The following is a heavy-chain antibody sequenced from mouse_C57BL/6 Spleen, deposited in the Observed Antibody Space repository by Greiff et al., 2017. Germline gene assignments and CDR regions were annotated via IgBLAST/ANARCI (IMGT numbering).Heavy chain of an antibody. CDR1: GYAFSSYW. CDR3: ARGGSGSSPSWYFDV. CDR2: IYPGDGDT. Sequence: VQLQQSGAELVKPGASVKISCKASGYAFSSYWMNWVKQRPGKGLEWIGQIYPGDGDTNYNGKFKGKATLTADKSSSTAYMQLSSLTSEDSAVYFCARGGSGSSPSWYFDVWGTGTTVTVSS. D-gene: IGHD1-1*01. V-gene: IGHV1-80*01. J-gene: IGHJ1*03.